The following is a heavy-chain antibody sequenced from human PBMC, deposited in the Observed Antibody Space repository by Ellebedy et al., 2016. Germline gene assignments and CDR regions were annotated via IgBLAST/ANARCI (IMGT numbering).Heavy chain of an antibody. Sequence: GESLKISCATSGFTFSNYFMTWVRQTPGKGLEWVSTISGDGGSRYFADSVKGRFTISRDNSKNTMYLQMNSLRADDTAVYYCRQGHYADYWGQGTLVTVSS. CDR1: GFTFSNYF. CDR3: RQGHYADY. CDR2: ISGDGGSR. J-gene: IGHJ4*02. V-gene: IGHV3-23*01.